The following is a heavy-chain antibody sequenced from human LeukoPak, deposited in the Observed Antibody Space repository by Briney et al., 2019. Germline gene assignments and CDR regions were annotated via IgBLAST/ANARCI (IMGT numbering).Heavy chain of an antibody. CDR1: GFTFSSYE. CDR2: ISNGGSTI. D-gene: IGHD2-2*01. Sequence: PGGSLRLSCAASGFTFSSYEMNWVRQAPGKGLEWVSYISNGGSTIYYAGSVKGRFTISRDNAKNSLYLQMYSLRAEDTAIYFCARGGYCSSTSCYLGSFDYWGQGTLVTVSS. J-gene: IGHJ4*02. V-gene: IGHV3-48*03. CDR3: ARGGYCSSTSCYLGSFDY.